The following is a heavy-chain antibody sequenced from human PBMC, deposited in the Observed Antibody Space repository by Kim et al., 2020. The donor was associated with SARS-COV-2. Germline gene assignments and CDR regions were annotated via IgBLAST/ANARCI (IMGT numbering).Heavy chain of an antibody. V-gene: IGHV4-59*01. CDR1: RGSISSYF. CDR2: IYYRGST. D-gene: IGHD2-21*02. Sequence: SETLSLTCTVSRGSISSYFWSWIRQPPGKGLEWIVYIYYRGSTNYNPSLKSRVTISVDTSKNQFSLKLCSVTAADTAVYDRARERDFGSLTYNNWFDSWG. CDR3: ARERDFGSLTYNNWFDS. J-gene: IGHJ5*01.